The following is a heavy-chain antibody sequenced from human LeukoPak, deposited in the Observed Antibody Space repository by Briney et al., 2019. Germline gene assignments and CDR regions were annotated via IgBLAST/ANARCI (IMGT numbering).Heavy chain of an antibody. D-gene: IGHD3-16*01. CDR2: IRYDGSNK. V-gene: IGHV3-30*02. J-gene: IGHJ4*02. CDR1: GFTFSSYG. CDR3: AKATGLYVWGSYID. Sequence: PGGSLRLSCAASGFTFSSYGMHWVRQAPGKGLEWVAFIRYDGSNKYYADSVKGRFTISRDNSKNTLYLQMNSLRAEDTAVYYCAKATGLYVWGSYIDWGQGTLVTVSS.